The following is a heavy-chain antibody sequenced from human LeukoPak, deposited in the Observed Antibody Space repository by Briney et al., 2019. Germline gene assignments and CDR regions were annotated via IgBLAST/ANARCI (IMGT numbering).Heavy chain of an antibody. Sequence: SGTLSLTCAVYGGSFSGYYWSWIRQPPGKGLEWIGEINHSGSTNYNPSLKSRVTISVDTSKNQFSLKLSSVTAADTAVYYCARLSTSIAAAGTFDYWGQGTLVTVSS. V-gene: IGHV4-34*01. J-gene: IGHJ4*02. D-gene: IGHD6-13*01. CDR3: ARLSTSIAAAGTFDY. CDR1: GGSFSGYY. CDR2: INHSGST.